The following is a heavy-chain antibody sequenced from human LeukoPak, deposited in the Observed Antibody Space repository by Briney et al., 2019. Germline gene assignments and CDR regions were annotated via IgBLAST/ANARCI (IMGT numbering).Heavy chain of an antibody. V-gene: IGHV4-39*07. CDR1: GGSISSSGYY. D-gene: IGHD3-10*01. J-gene: IGHJ4*02. CDR2: IDYSGST. Sequence: PSETLSLTCTVSGGSISSSGYYWGWIRQPPGKGLEWMGSIDYSGSTYYIPSLKSRLTISLDTSKNQFSLKLSSVTAADTAVYYCARLHGDYASGTPPFDMWGQGTLVTVSS. CDR3: ARLHGDYASGTPPFDM.